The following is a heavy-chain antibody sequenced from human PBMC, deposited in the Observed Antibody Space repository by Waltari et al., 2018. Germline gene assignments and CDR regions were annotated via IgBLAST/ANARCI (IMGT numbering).Heavy chain of an antibody. J-gene: IGHJ6*02. CDR1: GGTFSSYA. Sequence: QVQLVQSGAEVKKPGSSVKVSCKASGGTFSSYAIRWVRQAPGKGLEWMGGIIPIFGTANYAQKFQGRVTITTDESTSTAYMELSSLRSEDTAVYYCARGQGAAAPGIPYGMDVWGQGTTVTVSS. D-gene: IGHD6-13*01. V-gene: IGHV1-69*05. CDR3: ARGQGAAAPGIPYGMDV. CDR2: IIPIFGTA.